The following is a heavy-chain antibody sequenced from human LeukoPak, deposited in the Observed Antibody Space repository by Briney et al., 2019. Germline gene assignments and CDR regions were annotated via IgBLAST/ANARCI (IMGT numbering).Heavy chain of an antibody. V-gene: IGHV3-48*03. D-gene: IGHD6-13*01. CDR1: GFTFSSYE. Sequence: GGSLRVSCVASGFTFSSYEMNWVRQAPGKGLEWVSYISSSGSTIYYADSVKGRFTISRDNAKNSLYLQMNSLRAEDTAVYYCARDGRDSSSWYSPFDYWGQGTLVTVSS. CDR2: ISSSGSTI. J-gene: IGHJ4*02. CDR3: ARDGRDSSSWYSPFDY.